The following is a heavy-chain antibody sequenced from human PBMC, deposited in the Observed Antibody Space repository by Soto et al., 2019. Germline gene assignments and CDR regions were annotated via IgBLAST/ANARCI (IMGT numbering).Heavy chain of an antibody. J-gene: IGHJ3*02. V-gene: IGHV3-33*01. D-gene: IGHD3-10*01. CDR3: ARVKWFGELRGHGAFDI. Sequence: GGSLRLSCAASGFTFSSYGMHWVRQAPGKGLEWVAVIWYDGSNKYYADSVKGRFTISRDNSKNTLYLQMNSLRAEDTAVYYCARVKWFGELRGHGAFDIWGQGTMVTVSS. CDR2: IWYDGSNK. CDR1: GFTFSSYG.